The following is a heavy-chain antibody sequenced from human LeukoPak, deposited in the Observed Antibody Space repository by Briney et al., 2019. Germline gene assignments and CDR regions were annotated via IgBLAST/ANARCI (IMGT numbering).Heavy chain of an antibody. V-gene: IGHV4-61*02. J-gene: IGHJ4*02. CDR2: IYTSGST. Sequence: SETLSLTCTVSGGSISSGSYYWSWIRQPAGKGLEWIGRIYTSGSTNYNPSLKSRVTISVDTSKNQFSLKLSSVTAADTAVYYCAREVRYFDWLPDFDYWGQGTLVTVSS. CDR1: GGSISSGSYY. CDR3: AREVRYFDWLPDFDY. D-gene: IGHD3-9*01.